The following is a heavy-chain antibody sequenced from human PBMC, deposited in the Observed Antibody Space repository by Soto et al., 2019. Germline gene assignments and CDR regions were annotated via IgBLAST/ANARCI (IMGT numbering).Heavy chain of an antibody. CDR2: ISGSGGST. Sequence: GGSLRLSCAASGFTFSSYAMSWVRQAPGKGLEWVSAISGSGGSTYYADSVKGRFTISRDNSKNTLYLQMNSLRAEDTAVYYCARKSPMGRVVTPIDYWGQGTLVTVSS. D-gene: IGHD3-3*01. J-gene: IGHJ4*02. CDR1: GFTFSSYA. CDR3: ARKSPMGRVVTPIDY. V-gene: IGHV3-23*01.